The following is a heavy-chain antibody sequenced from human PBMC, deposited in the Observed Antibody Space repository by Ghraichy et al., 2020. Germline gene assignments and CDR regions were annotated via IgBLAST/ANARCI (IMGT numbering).Heavy chain of an antibody. J-gene: IGHJ3*02. Sequence: SETLSLTCTVSGGSISSSSYYWGWIRQPPGKGLEWIGSIYYSGSTYYNPSLKSRVTISVDTSKNQFSLKLSSVTAADTAVYYCARHGRLAARPAFDIWGQGTMVTVSS. CDR1: GGSISSSSYY. D-gene: IGHD6-6*01. CDR2: IYYSGST. V-gene: IGHV4-39*01. CDR3: ARHGRLAARPAFDI.